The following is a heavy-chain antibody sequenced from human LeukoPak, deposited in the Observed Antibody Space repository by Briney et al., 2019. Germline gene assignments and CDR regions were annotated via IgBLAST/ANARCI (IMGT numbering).Heavy chain of an antibody. CDR1: GGSMSSSGYY. CDR2: IYYSGST. CDR3: ARLIAVAGADWYFDL. Sequence: SETLSLTCTVSGGSMSSSGYYWGWIRQPPGKGLEWIGNIYYSGSTSYNPSLKSRVTISVDTSKNQFSLKVSSVTAADTAVYYCARLIAVAGADWYFDLWGRGTLVTVSS. D-gene: IGHD6-19*01. V-gene: IGHV4-39*01. J-gene: IGHJ2*01.